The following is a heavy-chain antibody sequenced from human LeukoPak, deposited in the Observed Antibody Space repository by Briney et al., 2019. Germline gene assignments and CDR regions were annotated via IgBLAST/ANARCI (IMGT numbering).Heavy chain of an antibody. J-gene: IGHJ4*02. CDR2: IYYSGST. CDR1: GGSISSYY. CDR3: ARSSNSYYGDY. D-gene: IGHD3-10*01. Sequence: SETLSLTCTVSGGSISSYYWSWIRQPPGKGLEWIGYIYYSGSTNYNPSLKSRVTISVDTSKNQFSLKLSSVTAADTAVYYCARSSNSYYGDYWGQGTLVTVSS. V-gene: IGHV4-59*08.